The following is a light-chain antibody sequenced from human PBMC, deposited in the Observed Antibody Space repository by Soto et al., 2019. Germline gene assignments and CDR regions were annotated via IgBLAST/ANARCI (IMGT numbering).Light chain of an antibody. V-gene: IGKV3-20*01. J-gene: IGKJ1*01. CDR2: GAS. CDR3: QQYGSSRWT. Sequence: EVVISQSPGTLSLSPGERDTLSCRASQSVSSIYLAWYQQKPGQAPRLLIYGASSRATGIPDRFSGSGSGTDFTLTISRLEPEDFAVYYCQQYGSSRWTFGQGT. CDR1: QSVSSIY.